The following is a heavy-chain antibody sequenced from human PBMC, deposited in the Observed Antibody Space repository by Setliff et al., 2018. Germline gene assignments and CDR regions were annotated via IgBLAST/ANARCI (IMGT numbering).Heavy chain of an antibody. CDR3: AREALQRAGLYFFDI. D-gene: IGHD3-10*01. Sequence: AASVKVSCKASGGTFNTYGLSWVRQAPEQGLEWMGGIIPIIGEPNYAQKFQGRVTITADESTSTAYMELRSLKSEDTAVYYCAREALQRAGLYFFDIWGQGMLVTVSS. CDR2: IIPIIGEP. V-gene: IGHV1-69*13. J-gene: IGHJ4*02. CDR1: GGTFNTYG.